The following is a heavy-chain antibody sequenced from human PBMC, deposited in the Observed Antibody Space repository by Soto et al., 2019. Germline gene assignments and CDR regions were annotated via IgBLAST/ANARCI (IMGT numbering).Heavy chain of an antibody. V-gene: IGHV3-21*04. CDR2: IGSSGSYI. CDR3: AKDFILYYYDSSGYYTWDY. J-gene: IGHJ4*02. Sequence: PGGSLRLSCAASGFTFSSYSVNWVRQAPGKGLEWVSSIGSSGSYIYYADSVKGRFTISRDHAKNSLYLQMNSLRAEDAAVYYCAKDFILYYYDSSGYYTWDYWGQGTVVTVSS. CDR1: GFTFSSYS. D-gene: IGHD3-22*01.